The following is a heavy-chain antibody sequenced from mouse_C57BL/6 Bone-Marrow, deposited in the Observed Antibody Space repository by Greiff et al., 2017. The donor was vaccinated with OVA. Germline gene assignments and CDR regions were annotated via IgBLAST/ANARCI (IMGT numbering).Heavy chain of an antibody. V-gene: IGHV3-6*01. D-gene: IGHD1-1*01. CDR1: GYSITSGYY. Sequence: EVKLLESGPGLVKPSQSLSLTCSVTGYSITSGYYWNWIRQFPGNKLEWMGYISYDGSNNYNPSLKNRISITRDTSKNQFFLKLNSVTTEDTATYYCAREGSSYGPDYFDYWGQGTTLTVSS. CDR3: AREGSSYGPDYFDY. CDR2: ISYDGSN. J-gene: IGHJ2*01.